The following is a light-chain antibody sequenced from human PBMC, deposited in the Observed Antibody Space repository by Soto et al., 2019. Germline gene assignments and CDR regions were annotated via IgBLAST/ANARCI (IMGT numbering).Light chain of an antibody. CDR1: SSDVGAYNY. J-gene: IGLJ1*01. CDR2: DVS. V-gene: IGLV2-11*01. CDR3: CSYAGTYSYV. Sequence: QSVLTQPRSVSGPPGQSVTISCTGTSSDVGAYNYVSWYQQHPGKAPKFMIYDVSKRPSGVPDRFSGSKSGNTASLTISGLQAEDEADYYCCSYAGTYSYVFGTGTKVTV.